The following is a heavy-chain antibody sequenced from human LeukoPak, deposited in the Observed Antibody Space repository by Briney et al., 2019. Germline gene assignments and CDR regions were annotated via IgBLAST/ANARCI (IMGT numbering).Heavy chain of an antibody. CDR3: ARDHLVGGGTTIAVAGNNWFDP. V-gene: IGHV3-30-3*01. J-gene: IGHJ5*01. CDR2: ISYDGNDK. D-gene: IGHD6-19*01. Sequence: GGSLRLSCAASGFTFSSYGIHWVRQAPGKGLQWVAVISYDGNDKYYVDSVKGRFTISRDNSKNTLYLQMNSLRAEDTAVYYCARDHLVGGGTTIAVAGNNWFDPWGQGTLVTVSS. CDR1: GFTFSSYG.